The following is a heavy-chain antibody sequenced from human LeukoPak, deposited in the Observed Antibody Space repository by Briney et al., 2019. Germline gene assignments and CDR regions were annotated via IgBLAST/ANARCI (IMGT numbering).Heavy chain of an antibody. V-gene: IGHV4-59*01. J-gene: IGHJ4*02. CDR1: GGSISSYY. D-gene: IGHD4-17*01. CDR2: IYYSGST. Sequence: SETLSLTCTVSGGSISSYYWSWIRQPPGKGLEWIGYIYYSGSTNYNPSLKSRVTISVDTSKNQFSLKLSSVTAADTAVYYCARESENDYGDYLFDYWGQGALVTVSS. CDR3: ARESENDYGDYLFDY.